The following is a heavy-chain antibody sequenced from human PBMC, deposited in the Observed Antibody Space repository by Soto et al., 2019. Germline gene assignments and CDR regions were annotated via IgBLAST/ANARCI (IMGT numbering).Heavy chain of an antibody. CDR3: ASALYCSGGSCSFDP. Sequence: QVQLQESGPGLVKPSETLSLTCTVSGGSVSSGNYYWSWIRQPPGKGLEWIGFIYYTGSTSYNPSLKSLVTISMDTSKNQFSLKLTSVTAADTAVYYCASALYCSGGSCSFDPWGQGTLVTVSS. V-gene: IGHV4-61*01. J-gene: IGHJ5*02. CDR1: GGSVSSGNYY. CDR2: IYYTGST. D-gene: IGHD2-15*01.